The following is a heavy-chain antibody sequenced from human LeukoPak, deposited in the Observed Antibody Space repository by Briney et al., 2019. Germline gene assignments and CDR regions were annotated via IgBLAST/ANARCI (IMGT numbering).Heavy chain of an antibody. Sequence: GGSLRLSCAASGFTFNNHAMHWVRQAPGKGLEWVSLITWDGGSTYYADSVKGRFTISRDNAKNSLYLQMNSLRAEDTALYYCARVGNPNYYYYYMDVWGKGTTVTVSS. CDR2: ITWDGGST. CDR3: ARVGNPNYYYYYMDV. V-gene: IGHV3-43D*03. CDR1: GFTFNNHA. J-gene: IGHJ6*03.